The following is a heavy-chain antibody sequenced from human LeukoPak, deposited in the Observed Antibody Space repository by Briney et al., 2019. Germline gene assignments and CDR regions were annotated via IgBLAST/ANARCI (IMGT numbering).Heavy chain of an antibody. Sequence: SVKVSCKASGGTFSSYAISWVRQAPGQGLEWMGGIIPIFGTANYAQKFQGRVTITADESTSTAYMELSSLRSEDTAVYYCARGGGYYDSSGYSFDYWGQGTLVTVSS. CDR1: GGTFSSYA. V-gene: IGHV1-69*01. CDR3: ARGGGYYDSSGYSFDY. CDR2: IIPIFGTA. D-gene: IGHD3-22*01. J-gene: IGHJ4*02.